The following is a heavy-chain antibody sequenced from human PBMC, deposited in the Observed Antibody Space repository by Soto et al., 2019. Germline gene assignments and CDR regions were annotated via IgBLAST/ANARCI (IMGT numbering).Heavy chain of an antibody. CDR2: IKQDGSEK. CDR3: TRSLSGGNNS. D-gene: IGHD3-10*01. V-gene: IGHV3-7*01. Sequence: GGSLRLSCAASGFTFSSHWMHWVRQAPGKGLEWVANIKQDGSEKRYVDSVKGRFTISRDNAKNSLFLQMSSLRAEDTAVYYCTRSLSGGNNSWGQGTMVTVSS. J-gene: IGHJ3*01. CDR1: GFTFSSHW.